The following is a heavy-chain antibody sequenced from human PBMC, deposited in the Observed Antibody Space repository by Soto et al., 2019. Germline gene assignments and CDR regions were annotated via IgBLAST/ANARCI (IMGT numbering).Heavy chain of an antibody. D-gene: IGHD5-18*01. Sequence: EVQLVESGGGLVQPGGSLRLSCAAYGVTVSSNYMSWVRQAPGKGLEWVSVIYSGGSTYYADSVKGRFTISRDNSKNTLYLQMNSLRAEDTAVYYCARHGYNYGGGYFDYWGQGNLVTVSS. V-gene: IGHV3-66*04. J-gene: IGHJ4*02. CDR2: IYSGGST. CDR3: ARHGYNYGGGYFDY. CDR1: GVTVSSNY.